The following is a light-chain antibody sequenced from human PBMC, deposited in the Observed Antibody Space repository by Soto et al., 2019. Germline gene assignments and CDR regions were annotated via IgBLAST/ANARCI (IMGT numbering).Light chain of an antibody. J-gene: IGKJ1*01. V-gene: IGKV1-5*03. Sequence: DIQMTQSPSTLSASVGDRVTITCRASQSISSWLAWYQQKPGKAPKLLIYKASSLETGAPSRFSGSGYVTEFTLTISSLQPDDFATHYCQPYSTYSRAVGQGTKVDSK. CDR2: KAS. CDR1: QSISSW. CDR3: QPYSTYSRA.